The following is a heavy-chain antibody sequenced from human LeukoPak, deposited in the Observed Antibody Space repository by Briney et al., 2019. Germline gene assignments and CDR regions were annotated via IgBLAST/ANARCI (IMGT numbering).Heavy chain of an antibody. CDR2: IYPGDSDT. Sequence: GESLKISCKGSGYSFTSYWIGWVRQMPGKGLEWMGIIYPGDSDTRYSPSFQGQVTISADKSISTAYLQWSSLKASDTATYYCARTARGGGSYPDAFDIWGRGTMVTVSS. J-gene: IGHJ3*02. V-gene: IGHV5-51*01. D-gene: IGHD1-26*01. CDR3: ARTARGGGSYPDAFDI. CDR1: GYSFTSYW.